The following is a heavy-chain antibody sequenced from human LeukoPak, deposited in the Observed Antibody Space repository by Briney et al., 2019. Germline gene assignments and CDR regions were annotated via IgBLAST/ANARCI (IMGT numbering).Heavy chain of an antibody. V-gene: IGHV1-3*01. J-gene: IGHJ6*04. Sequence: ASVKVSCKASGYTFTSYAMHWVRQAPGQRLEWMGWINAGNGNTNYSQKFQGRVTITRDTSASTAYMELSSLRSEDTAVYYCARSPVTRTYYYYGMDVWGNGNTVTVSS. CDR3: ARSPVTRTYYYYGMDV. CDR2: INAGNGNT. D-gene: IGHD4-17*01. CDR1: GYTFTSYA.